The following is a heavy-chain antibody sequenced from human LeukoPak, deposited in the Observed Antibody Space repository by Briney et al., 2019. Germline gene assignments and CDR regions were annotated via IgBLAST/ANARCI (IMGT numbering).Heavy chain of an antibody. CDR1: GYTFTNYY. CDR3: ATANPYGSGSYQFCY. CDR2: INPGGGNT. D-gene: IGHD3-10*01. J-gene: IGHJ4*02. Sequence: ASVKVSCKASGYTFTNYYIHWVRRAPGQGLEWMGLINPGGGNTNYAQNFQGRVTMTRDTSASTVYMELSSLRSEDTAVYYCATANPYGSGSYQFCYWGQGTLVTVSS. V-gene: IGHV1-46*01.